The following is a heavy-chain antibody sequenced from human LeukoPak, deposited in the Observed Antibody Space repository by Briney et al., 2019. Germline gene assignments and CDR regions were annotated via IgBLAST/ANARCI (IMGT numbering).Heavy chain of an antibody. D-gene: IGHD5/OR15-5a*01. CDR3: ARSVDSPIGIDY. CDR2: ISGCGGST. V-gene: IGHV3-23*01. Sequence: GGSLRLSCAASGFTFSSYAMSWVRQAPGKGLEWVSAISGCGGSTYYADSVKGRFTISRDNSKNTLYLQMNSLRAEDTAVYYCARSVDSPIGIDYWGQGTLVTVSS. CDR1: GFTFSSYA. J-gene: IGHJ4*02.